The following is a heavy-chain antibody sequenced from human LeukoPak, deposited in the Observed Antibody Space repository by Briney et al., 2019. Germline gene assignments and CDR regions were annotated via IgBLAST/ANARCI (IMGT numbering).Heavy chain of an antibody. V-gene: IGHV3-23*01. D-gene: IGHD4-17*01. CDR1: GFTFSTYT. J-gene: IGHJ2*01. CDR2: ISGSGGYT. CDR3: AKSSEDGDWYFDR. Sequence: EGSLRLSCAASGFTFSTYTVSWVRQPPGKGLGWVSAISGSGGYTYYADSVKGRFTLSRDNSKNTLYLQMNSLRAEDTAVYYCAKSSEDGDWYFDRWGRGTLVTVSS.